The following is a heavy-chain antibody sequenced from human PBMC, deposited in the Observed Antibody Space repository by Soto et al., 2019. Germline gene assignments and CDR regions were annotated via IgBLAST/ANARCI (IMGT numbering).Heavy chain of an antibody. CDR3: ATGGGWLQNSNLRGLYFDY. D-gene: IGHD6-19*01. J-gene: IGHJ4*02. CDR2: ISYTGNA. CDR1: GGSIRGSY. V-gene: IGHV4-59*01. Sequence: PSETLSLTCSVSGGSIRGSYCSWIRQPPEKGLEWIASISYTGNATHNPSLKSRVSVSVDTTENQCSLKLTSVTAADTATYYCATGGGWLQNSNLRGLYFDYWGQGALVTVSS.